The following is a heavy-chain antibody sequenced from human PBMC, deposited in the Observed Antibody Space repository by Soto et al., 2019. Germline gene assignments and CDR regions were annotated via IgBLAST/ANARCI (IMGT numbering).Heavy chain of an antibody. CDR3: ARHSSYYDILTGYYWSYMDV. V-gene: IGHV4-59*08. CDR1: GGSISSYY. J-gene: IGHJ6*03. Sequence: QVQLQESGPGLVKPSETLSLTCTVSGGSISSYYWSWIRQPPGKGLEWIGYIYYSGSTNYNPSLKSRFTISVDTSKNQFSLKLSSVTAADTAVYYCARHSSYYDILTGYYWSYMDVWGKGTTVTVSS. CDR2: IYYSGST. D-gene: IGHD3-9*01.